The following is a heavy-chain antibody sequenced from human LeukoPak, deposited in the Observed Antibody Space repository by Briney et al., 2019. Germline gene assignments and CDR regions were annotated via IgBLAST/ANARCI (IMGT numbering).Heavy chain of an antibody. CDR3: ARTAGGSGKWGDNWFDP. D-gene: IGHD3-10*01. J-gene: IGHJ5*02. CDR1: GYTFTNSY. V-gene: IGHV1-2*02. Sequence: GASVKVSCKASGYTFTNSYMHWVRQAPGQGLEGVGWINLNNGGTNHAQKFQGRVTMTSDTSIRTAYMEVNSPRFDDTAVYYCARTAGGSGKWGDNWFDPWGQGTLVTVSS. CDR2: INLNNGGT.